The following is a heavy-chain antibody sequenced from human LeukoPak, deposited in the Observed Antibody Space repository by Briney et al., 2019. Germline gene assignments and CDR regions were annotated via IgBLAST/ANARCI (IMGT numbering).Heavy chain of an antibody. J-gene: IGHJ6*03. D-gene: IGHD3-22*01. V-gene: IGHV4-59*01. CDR1: GGSISGYY. Sequence: SETLSLTCTVSGGSISGYYWSWIRQPPGKGLEWIGYIYYSGSTNYNPSLKSRVTISVDTSKNQFSLKLSSVTAADTAVYYCARAPYYYDSSGYYSYYYYYYMDVWGKGTTVTVSS. CDR2: IYYSGST. CDR3: ARAPYYYDSSGYYSYYYYYYMDV.